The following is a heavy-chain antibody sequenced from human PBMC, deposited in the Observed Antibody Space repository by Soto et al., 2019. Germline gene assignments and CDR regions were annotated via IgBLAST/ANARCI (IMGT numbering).Heavy chain of an antibody. D-gene: IGHD3-22*01. CDR1: GYTFTSYG. CDR3: ARDPNDSSAYYHHYYYGMDV. Sequence: AAVKVSCKACGYTFTSYGIHWVRQAPGQRLEWTGWVNAGNGNTKYSEKFQGRVTITRDTSASTVYLELSSLRSEDTAVYYCARDPNDSSAYYHHYYYGMDVWGQGTTVTVSS. CDR2: VNAGNGNT. V-gene: IGHV1-3*01. J-gene: IGHJ6*02.